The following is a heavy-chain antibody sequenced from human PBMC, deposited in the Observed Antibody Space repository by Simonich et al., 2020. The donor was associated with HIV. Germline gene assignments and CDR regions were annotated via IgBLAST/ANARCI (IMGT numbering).Heavy chain of an antibody. Sequence: QVQLQQWGAGLLKTSETLSLPCAVYGGSFSCYYWSWIRQPPEKGLEWIGEINHSRSNHHNPSRKSRFTISVDTSKNQFSLKLSSVTAADTAVYYCASCGGDCYHFDYWGQGTLVTVSS. CDR3: ASCGGDCYHFDY. J-gene: IGHJ4*02. V-gene: IGHV4-34*01. D-gene: IGHD2-21*02. CDR2: INHSRSN. CDR1: GGSFSCYY.